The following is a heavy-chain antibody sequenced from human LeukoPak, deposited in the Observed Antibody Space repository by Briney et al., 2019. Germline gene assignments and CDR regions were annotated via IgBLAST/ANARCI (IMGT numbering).Heavy chain of an antibody. CDR3: ARGPFGELGY. D-gene: IGHD3-10*01. CDR2: IYYSGST. J-gene: IGHJ4*02. CDR1: GGSISSYY. Sequence: PSETLSLTCTVSGGSISSYYWSWIRQPPGKGLEWIGYIYYSGSTNYNPSLKSRVTISVDTSKNQFSLKLSSVTAADTAVYYCARGPFGELGYWGQGTLVTVSS. V-gene: IGHV4-59*12.